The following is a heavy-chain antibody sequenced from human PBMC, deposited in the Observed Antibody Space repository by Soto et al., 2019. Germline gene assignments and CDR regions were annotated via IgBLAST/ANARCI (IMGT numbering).Heavy chain of an antibody. CDR1: GGSISSYY. Sequence: SETLSLTCTVSGGSISSYYWSWIRQPPGKGLEWIGYIYYSGSTNYNPSLKSRVTISVDTSKNQFSLKLSSVTAADTAVYYCARVGSGSYVYYYYYMDVWGNGTKVTVSS. J-gene: IGHJ6*03. D-gene: IGHD3-10*01. CDR2: IYYSGST. CDR3: ARVGSGSYVYYYYYMDV. V-gene: IGHV4-59*01.